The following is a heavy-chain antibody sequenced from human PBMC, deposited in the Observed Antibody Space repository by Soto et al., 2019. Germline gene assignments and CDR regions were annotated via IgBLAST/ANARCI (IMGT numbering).Heavy chain of an antibody. CDR2: IGTAGDT. V-gene: IGHV3-13*01. CDR1: GFTFSSYD. D-gene: IGHD2-15*01. CDR3: ARDGGGYCSGGSCYSIYGMDV. Sequence: EVQLVESGGGLVQPGGSLRLSCAASGFTFSSYDMHWVRQATGKGLEWVSAIGTAGDTYYPGSVKGRFTISRENAKNSLYLQMNSLRAGDTAVYYCARDGGGYCSGGSCYSIYGMDVWGQGTTVTVSS. J-gene: IGHJ6*02.